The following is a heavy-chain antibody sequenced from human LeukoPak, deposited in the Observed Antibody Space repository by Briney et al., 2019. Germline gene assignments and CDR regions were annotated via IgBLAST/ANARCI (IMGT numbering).Heavy chain of an antibody. CDR3: TTDPGIAVATIFFDY. Sequence: GGSLRLSCAASGFTFNNAWMSWVRQAPGKGLEWVGRIKSKTDGGTTDYAAPVKGRFTISRDDSKNTLYLQMNSLKTEDTAVYYCTTDPGIAVATIFFDYWGQGTLVTVSS. J-gene: IGHJ4*02. CDR1: GFTFNNAW. CDR2: IKSKTDGGTT. V-gene: IGHV3-15*01. D-gene: IGHD6-19*01.